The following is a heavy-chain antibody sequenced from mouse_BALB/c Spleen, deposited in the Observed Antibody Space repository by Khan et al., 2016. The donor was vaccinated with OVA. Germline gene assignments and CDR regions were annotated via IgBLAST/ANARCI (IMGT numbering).Heavy chain of an antibody. CDR1: GYTFTSYW. J-gene: IGHJ4*01. V-gene: IGHV1S41*01. CDR3: ARTNYYGSSLYSMDY. D-gene: IGHD1-1*01. Sequence: DLVKPGASVKLSCKASGYTFTSYWINWIKQRPGQGLEWIGRIGPGSGSTSYNEMFTGQATLTVDTTSSTAYIHLSSLTSEDSAVYFFARTNYYGSSLYSMDYWGQGTSVTVSS. CDR2: IGPGSGST.